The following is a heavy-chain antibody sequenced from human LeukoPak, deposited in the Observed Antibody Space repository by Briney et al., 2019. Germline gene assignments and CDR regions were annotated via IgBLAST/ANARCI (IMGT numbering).Heavy chain of an antibody. CDR3: ARAHSRENNGWYKF. Sequence: GGSLRLSCAASGFTFSSYSMTWVRQAPGKGLEWVSAISGSDGSTYYADSVKGRFTISRDNCRNTFYMHMNSLRAEDTAVYYCARAHSRENNGWYKFGGQGTLVTVSS. J-gene: IGHJ4*02. D-gene: IGHD6-19*01. CDR2: ISGSDGST. CDR1: GFTFSSYS. V-gene: IGHV3-23*01.